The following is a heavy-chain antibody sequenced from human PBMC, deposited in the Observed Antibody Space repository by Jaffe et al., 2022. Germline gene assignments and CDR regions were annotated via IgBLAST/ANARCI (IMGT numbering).Heavy chain of an antibody. V-gene: IGHV1-3*01. CDR1: GYSFSSYI. CDR3: ARDESYSAYDNKRGLDY. Sequence: QVQLVQSGAEVKKPGASVKVSCKASGYSFSSYIMHWVRQAPGQRLEWMGWINAGNGNTKYSEKFQGRVTITRDTSASTAYMELSSLRSEDTAVYYCARDESYSAYDNKRGLDYWGQGTLVTLSS. CDR2: INAGNGNT. J-gene: IGHJ4*02. D-gene: IGHD5-12*01.